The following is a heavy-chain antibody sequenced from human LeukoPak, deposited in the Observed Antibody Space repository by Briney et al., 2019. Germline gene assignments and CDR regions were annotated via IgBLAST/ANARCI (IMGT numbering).Heavy chain of an antibody. CDR3: AREDSDYDILTGYLSHFDY. CDR2: ISYDGSNK. V-gene: IGHV3-30-3*01. Sequence: PGGSLRLSCAASGFTFSSYAMHWVRQAPGKGLEWVAVISYDGSNKYYADSVKGRFTISRDNSKNTLYLQMNSLRAEDTAVYYCAREDSDYDILTGYLSHFDYWGQGTLVTVSS. CDR1: GFTFSSYA. D-gene: IGHD3-9*01. J-gene: IGHJ4*02.